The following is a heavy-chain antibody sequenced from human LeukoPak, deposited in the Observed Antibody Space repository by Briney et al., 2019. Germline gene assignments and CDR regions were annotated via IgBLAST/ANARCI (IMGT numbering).Heavy chain of an antibody. Sequence: PGGSLRLSCAASGFTFSSYSMNWVRQAPGKGLEWVSIISSSSNDIHYADSVKGRFTISRDNTKNSVYLQMNSLRDEDTAVYFCAESNTGRIVYFDYWGLGTLVTVSS. CDR3: AESNTGRIVYFDY. CDR1: GFTFSSYS. D-gene: IGHD1-26*01. CDR2: ISSSSNDI. V-gene: IGHV3-21*01. J-gene: IGHJ4*02.